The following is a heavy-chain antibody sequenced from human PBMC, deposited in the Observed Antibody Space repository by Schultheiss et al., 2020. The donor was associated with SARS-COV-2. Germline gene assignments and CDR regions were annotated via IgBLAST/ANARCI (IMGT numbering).Heavy chain of an antibody. V-gene: IGHV2-26*01. CDR1: GFSLSNPRMS. CDR2: IFSNDEK. D-gene: IGHD3-22*01. Sequence: SGPTLVKPTETLTLTCTVSGFSLSNPRMSVSWVRQPPGKALEWLAHIFSNDEKSYSTSLKSRLTISKDTSKSQVVLTMTNMDPVDTATYYCARTIVYYYDSSGLDYWGQGTLVTVSS. CDR3: ARTIVYYYDSSGLDY. J-gene: IGHJ4*02.